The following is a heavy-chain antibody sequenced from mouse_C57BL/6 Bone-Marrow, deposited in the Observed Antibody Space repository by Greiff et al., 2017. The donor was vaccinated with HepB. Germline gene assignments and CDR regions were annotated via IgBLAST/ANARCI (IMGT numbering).Heavy chain of an antibody. CDR2: ISSGSSTI. V-gene: IGHV5-17*01. CDR3: ARRKLGYFDY. J-gene: IGHJ2*01. Sequence: DVKLVESGGGLVKPGGSLKLSCAASGFTFSDYGMHWVRQAPEKGLEWVAYISSGSSTIYYADTVKGRFTISRDHAKNTLFLQMTSLRSEDTAMYYCARRKLGYFDYWGQGTTLTVSS. CDR1: GFTFSDYG. D-gene: IGHD4-1*01.